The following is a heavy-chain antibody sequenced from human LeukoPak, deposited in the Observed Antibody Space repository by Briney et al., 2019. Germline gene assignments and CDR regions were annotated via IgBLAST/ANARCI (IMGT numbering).Heavy chain of an antibody. CDR1: GFTFRDAW. Sequence: GGSLRLSCAASGFTFRDAWMSWVRQAPGKGLEWVGRIRDKTNGATTDYAAPVKGRFTISRDDSQYTLFLQMNSLRIEDTAVYYCTTGRGVYGSGSFYNRDFRGQGTLVTVSS. J-gene: IGHJ4*02. V-gene: IGHV3-15*01. D-gene: IGHD3-10*01. CDR2: IRDKTNGATT. CDR3: TTGRGVYGSGSFYNRDF.